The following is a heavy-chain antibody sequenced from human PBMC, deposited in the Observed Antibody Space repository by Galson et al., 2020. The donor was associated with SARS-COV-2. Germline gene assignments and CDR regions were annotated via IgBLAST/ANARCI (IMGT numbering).Heavy chain of an antibody. CDR1: GGSFSGYY. J-gene: IGHJ4*02. CDR2: INHSGST. D-gene: IGHD3-22*01. V-gene: IGHV4-34*01. Sequence: SETLSLTCAVYGGSFSGYYWSWIRQPPGKGLEWIGEINHSGSTNYNPSLKSRVTISVDTSKNQFSLKLSSVTAADTAVYYCARRVSSGYKRRGFDYWGQGTLVTVSS. CDR3: ARRVSSGYKRRGFDY.